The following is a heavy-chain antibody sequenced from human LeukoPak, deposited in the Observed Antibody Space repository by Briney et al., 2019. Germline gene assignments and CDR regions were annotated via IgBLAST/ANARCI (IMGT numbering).Heavy chain of an antibody. Sequence: GGSLRLSCAASGFTFSSYWMSWVRQAPGKGLEWVANIKQDGSEKYYVDSVKGRFTISRDNAKNSLYLRMNSLRAEDTAVYYCARGRYCSSTSCPKLNWFDPWGQGTLVTVSS. J-gene: IGHJ5*02. D-gene: IGHD2-2*01. CDR3: ARGRYCSSTSCPKLNWFDP. V-gene: IGHV3-7*01. CDR1: GFTFSSYW. CDR2: IKQDGSEK.